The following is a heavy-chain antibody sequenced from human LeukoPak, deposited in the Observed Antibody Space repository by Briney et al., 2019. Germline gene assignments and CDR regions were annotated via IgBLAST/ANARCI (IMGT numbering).Heavy chain of an antibody. J-gene: IGHJ6*03. CDR3: ARDAEDCSSTSCYKDYYYYMDV. D-gene: IGHD2-2*02. CDR2: ISSNGGGT. CDR1: GFTFSSYA. V-gene: IGHV3-64*01. Sequence: GGSLRLSCAASGFTFSSYAMHWVRQAPGKGLEYVSAISSNGGGTYYANSVKGRFTISRDNSKNTLYLQMGSLRAEDMAVYYCARDAEDCSSTSCYKDYYYYMDVWGKGTTVTVSS.